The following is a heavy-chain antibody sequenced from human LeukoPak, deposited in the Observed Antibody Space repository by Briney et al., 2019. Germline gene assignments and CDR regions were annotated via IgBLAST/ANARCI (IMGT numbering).Heavy chain of an antibody. D-gene: IGHD1-26*01. CDR2: IKQDGSEK. CDR3: ARVQWELRGVGSYFEY. V-gene: IGHV3-7*01. Sequence: GGSLRLSCVVSGFTFSSYWMSWVRQATGKGLEWVANIKQDGSEKYYVDSVKGRFTMSRDNAKNSLYLQMNSLRAEDTAVYYCARVQWELRGVGSYFEYWGQGALVTVSS. CDR1: GFTFSSYW. J-gene: IGHJ4*02.